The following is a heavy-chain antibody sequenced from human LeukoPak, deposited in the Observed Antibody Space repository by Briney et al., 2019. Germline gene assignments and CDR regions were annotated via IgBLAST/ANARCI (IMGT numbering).Heavy chain of an antibody. CDR1: GGSTSSYY. CDR2: IYYSVST. D-gene: IGHD2-2*01. Sequence: SRTLSLTSTVSGGSTSSYYWGCMRQPPGKGLEWIGYIYYSVSTNYNPFLKSRVTISVDTSKNQFSLKLSSVTAADTAVYYCARDRAVPAPLYYYSYMDRWGKASTVTVSS. J-gene: IGHJ6*03. CDR3: ARDRAVPAPLYYYSYMDR. V-gene: IGHV4-59*01.